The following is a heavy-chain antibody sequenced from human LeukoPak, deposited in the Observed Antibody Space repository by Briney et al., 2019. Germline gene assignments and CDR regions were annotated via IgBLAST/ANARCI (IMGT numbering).Heavy chain of an antibody. CDR2: IYSGGST. Sequence: GGSLRLSCAASGFTVSSNYMSWVRQAPGKGLEWVSVIYSGGSTYYADSVKGRFTISRDNSKNTLYLQMNSLRAEDTAVYYCARDTGGAEYIDYWGQGTLVTVSS. CDR3: ARDTGGAEYIDY. V-gene: IGHV3-66*01. CDR1: GFTVSSNY. D-gene: IGHD2/OR15-2a*01. J-gene: IGHJ4*02.